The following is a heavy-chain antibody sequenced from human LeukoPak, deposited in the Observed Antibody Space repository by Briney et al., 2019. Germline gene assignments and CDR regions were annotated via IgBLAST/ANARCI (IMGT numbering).Heavy chain of an antibody. CDR2: ISSSSSYI. D-gene: IGHD2-2*01. J-gene: IGHJ6*02. Sequence: PGGSLRLSCAASGFTFSSYSMNWVRQAPGKGLEWVSSISSSSSYIYYADSVKGRFTISRDNAKNSLYLQMNSLRAEDTAVYYCARDCSSTSCYDYYYYGMDVWGQGTTVTVSS. CDR3: ARDCSSTSCYDYYYYGMDV. CDR1: GFTFSSYS. V-gene: IGHV3-21*04.